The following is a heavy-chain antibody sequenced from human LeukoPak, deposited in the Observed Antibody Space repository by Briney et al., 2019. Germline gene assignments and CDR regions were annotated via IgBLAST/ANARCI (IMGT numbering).Heavy chain of an antibody. J-gene: IGHJ6*03. Sequence: ASVKVSCKASGYTFTGHYIHWVRQAPGQGLEWVGWVNPKSGGTNYAQKFLDRVTMTTDMSISTAYMKLIRLRSRDTAVYFCARGSSKYVFGYYMDVWGKGTSIIVSS. CDR3: ARGSSKYVFGYYMDV. CDR1: GYTFTGHY. CDR2: VNPKSGGT. V-gene: IGHV1-2*02. D-gene: IGHD4-11*01.